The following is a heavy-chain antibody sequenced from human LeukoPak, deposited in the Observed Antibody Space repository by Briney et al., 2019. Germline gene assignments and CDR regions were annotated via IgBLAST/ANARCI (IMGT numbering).Heavy chain of an antibody. CDR3: ASSDGQPPRFDSSYDVFDY. Sequence: PSETLSLTCAVSGGPIISGNWWSWVRQPPGQGLEWIGEICHSGRTNYNPSLKSRVTISLDKSKNQFSLNLSSVTAADTALYYCASSDGQPPRFDSSYDVFDYWGQGTLVTVSS. D-gene: IGHD5-12*01. J-gene: IGHJ4*02. CDR1: GGPIISGNW. V-gene: IGHV4-4*02. CDR2: ICHSGRT.